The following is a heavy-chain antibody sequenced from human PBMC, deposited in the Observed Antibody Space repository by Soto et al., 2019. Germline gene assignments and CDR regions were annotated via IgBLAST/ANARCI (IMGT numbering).Heavy chain of an antibody. CDR2: LGTGDDT. J-gene: IGHJ2*01. Sequence: EVQLVESGGGLIQPGGSLRLSCAASGLTFSTYDMHWVRQPIGKGLEWVAALGTGDDTYYPDSVRGRFIVSRDNVKNSLYLQMDSLTAGDTAMYYCTREGPDLVFDIWVRGTLVVVSS. CDR1: GLTFSTYD. CDR3: TREGPDLVFDI. V-gene: IGHV3-13*01.